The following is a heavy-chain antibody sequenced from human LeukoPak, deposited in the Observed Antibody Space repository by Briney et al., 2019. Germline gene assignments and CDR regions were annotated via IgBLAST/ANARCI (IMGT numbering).Heavy chain of an antibody. CDR2: ISSSGSTI. V-gene: IGHV3-48*03. J-gene: IGHJ4*02. D-gene: IGHD3-10*01. CDR1: GFTFSSYE. CDR3: ARESMVRGVIARLYYFDY. Sequence: GGSLRLSCAASGFTFSSYEMNWVRQAPGKGLEWVSYISSSGSTIYYADSVKGRFTVSRDNAKNLLYLQMNSLRAEDTAVYYCARESMVRGVIARLYYFDYWGQGALVTVSS.